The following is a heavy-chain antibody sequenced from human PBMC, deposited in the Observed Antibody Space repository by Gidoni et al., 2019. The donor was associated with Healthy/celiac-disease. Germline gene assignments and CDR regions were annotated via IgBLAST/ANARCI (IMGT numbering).Heavy chain of an antibody. V-gene: IGHV4-59*01. Sequence: QVPLQESAPGLVKPSETLSLPCTVSGGSISSFYWGWTRQPPGKALEWIGYSYSSGSTNYNPPRKSRLTMSVDTSKSQFSLNLSSVTAADTAVYFCARGASRRYFDYWGQGTLVTVSS. J-gene: IGHJ4*02. D-gene: IGHD2-21*01. CDR2: SYSSGST. CDR3: ARGASRRYFDY. CDR1: GGSISSFY.